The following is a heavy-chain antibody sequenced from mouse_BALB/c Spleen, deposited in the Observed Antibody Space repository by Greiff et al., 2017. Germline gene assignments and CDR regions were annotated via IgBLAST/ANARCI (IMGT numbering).Heavy chain of an antibody. CDR3: ARDRGLYFDY. CDR2: INSNGGST. D-gene: IGHD3-1*01. CDR1: GFTFSSYG. J-gene: IGHJ2*01. Sequence: EVKLMESGGGLVQPGGSLKLSCAASGFTFSSYGMSWVRQTPDKRLELVATINSNGGSTYYPDSVKGRFTISRDNAKNTLYLQMSSLKSEDTAMYYCARDRGLYFDYWGQGTTLTVSS. V-gene: IGHV5-6-3*01.